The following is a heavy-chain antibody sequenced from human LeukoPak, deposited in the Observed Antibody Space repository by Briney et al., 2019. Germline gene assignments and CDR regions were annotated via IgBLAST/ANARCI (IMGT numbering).Heavy chain of an antibody. Sequence: PSEALSLTCTVSGGSITSKNYYWGWIRQSPGKGLEWIWSIHYSGSSYYKPFLKSRVLISVDTSKSQFFLRVSSVTVADTAIYYCARQQGYYDFETATAFPPYYFDSWGQGALVTSSS. CDR3: ARQQGYYDFETATAFPPYYFDS. CDR2: IHYSGSS. V-gene: IGHV4-39*01. J-gene: IGHJ4*02. D-gene: IGHD3-3*01. CDR1: GGSITSKNYY.